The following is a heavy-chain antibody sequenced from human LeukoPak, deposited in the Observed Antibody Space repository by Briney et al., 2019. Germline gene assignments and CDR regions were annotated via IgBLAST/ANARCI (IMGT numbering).Heavy chain of an antibody. CDR3: TRLDY. Sequence: GGSLRLSCAASGFSFSTYVMSWVRQAPGKGLEWVSGVRANGDNTYYADSVKGRFTIARDNSKDTLSLQMNNLRAEDTAIYYCTRLDYWGQGTLVTVSS. V-gene: IGHV3-23*01. D-gene: IGHD3-16*01. CDR1: GFSFSTYV. CDR2: VRANGDNT. J-gene: IGHJ4*02.